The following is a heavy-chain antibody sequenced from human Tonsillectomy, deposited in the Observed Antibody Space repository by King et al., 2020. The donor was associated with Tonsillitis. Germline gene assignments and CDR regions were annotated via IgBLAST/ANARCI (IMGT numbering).Heavy chain of an antibody. CDR3: ARFPPGDSSNWSFDY. V-gene: IGHV4-59*01. CDR2: FYYSGST. CDR1: GGSISSYY. D-gene: IGHD6-13*01. Sequence: VQLQESGPGLVKPSETLSLTCTVAGGSISSYYWSWIRQPPGKGLEWIGYFYYSGSTNYNHSLKSRVTISVDTSKNKFSLKLSSVTAADTAVYYCARFPPGDSSNWSFDYWGQGTLVTVSS. J-gene: IGHJ4*02.